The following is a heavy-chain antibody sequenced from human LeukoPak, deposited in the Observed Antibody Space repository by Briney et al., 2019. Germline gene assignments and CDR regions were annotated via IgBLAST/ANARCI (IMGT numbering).Heavy chain of an antibody. Sequence: GGSLRLSCAASGFTFSSYAMSWVRQAPGKGLEWVSAISGSGGSTYYADSVKGRFTISRDNSKNTLYLQMNSLRAEDTAVYYCAKRRESGIGSLYYFDYWGQGTLVTVSS. CDR3: AKRRESGIGSLYYFDY. CDR2: ISGSGGST. D-gene: IGHD1-14*01. CDR1: GFTFSSYA. V-gene: IGHV3-23*01. J-gene: IGHJ4*02.